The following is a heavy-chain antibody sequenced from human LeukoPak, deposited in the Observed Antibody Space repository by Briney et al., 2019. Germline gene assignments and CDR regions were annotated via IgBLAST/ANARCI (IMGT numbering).Heavy chain of an antibody. V-gene: IGHV4-59*01. CDR1: GGSISSYY. D-gene: IGHD1-26*01. J-gene: IGHJ3*02. CDR2: IYYSGSA. CDR3: ARYIVSYPHDAFDI. Sequence: PSETLSLTCTVSGGSISSYYWSWIRQPPGKGLEWIGYIYYSGSASYNPSLKSRVTISVDTSKKQFSLKLSSVTAADTAFYYCARYIVSYPHDAFDIWGQGTMVTVSS.